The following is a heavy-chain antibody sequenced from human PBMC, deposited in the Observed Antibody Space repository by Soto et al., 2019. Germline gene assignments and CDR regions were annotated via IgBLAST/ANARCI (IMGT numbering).Heavy chain of an antibody. J-gene: IGHJ5*02. Sequence: GASVKVSCKASGGTFSSYAISWVRQAPGQGLEWMGGIIPIFGTANYAQKFQGRVTITADESTSTAYMELSSLRSEDTAVYYCARGLYNWGYPIWFDPWGQGTLVTVS. CDR3: ARGLYNWGYPIWFDP. CDR2: IIPIFGTA. V-gene: IGHV1-69*13. D-gene: IGHD1-20*01. CDR1: GGTFSSYA.